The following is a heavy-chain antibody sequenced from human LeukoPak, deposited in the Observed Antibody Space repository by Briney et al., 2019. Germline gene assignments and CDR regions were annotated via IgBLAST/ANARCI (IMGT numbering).Heavy chain of an antibody. Sequence: KASETLSLTCTVSGGSISSYYWSWIRQPPGKGLEWIGYIYYSGSTTYNPSLKSRVTISVDTSKNQFSLKLSSVTAADTAVYCCARGVGTIDSVDWGQGTLVTVSS. V-gene: IGHV4-59*01. CDR2: IYYSGST. CDR3: ARGVGTIDSVD. CDR1: GGSISSYY. D-gene: IGHD1-26*01. J-gene: IGHJ4*02.